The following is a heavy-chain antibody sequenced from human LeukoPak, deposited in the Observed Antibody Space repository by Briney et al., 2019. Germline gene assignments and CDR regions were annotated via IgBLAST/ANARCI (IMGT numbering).Heavy chain of an antibody. D-gene: IGHD2-2*01. Sequence: QPGGSLRLSCAASGFTFSSYSMNWVRQAPGKGLEWVSYISSSSSTIYYADSVKGRFTISRDNAKNSLYLQMNSLRAEDTAVYYCAKDRYCSSTSCGDFDYWGQGTLVTVSS. CDR2: ISSSSSTI. J-gene: IGHJ4*02. CDR3: AKDRYCSSTSCGDFDY. V-gene: IGHV3-48*01. CDR1: GFTFSSYS.